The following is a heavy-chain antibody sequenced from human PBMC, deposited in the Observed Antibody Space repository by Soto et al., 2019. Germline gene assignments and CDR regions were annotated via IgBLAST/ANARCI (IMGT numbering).Heavy chain of an antibody. CDR1: GGSISSGGYY. D-gene: IGHD4-17*01. CDR2: IYYSGST. J-gene: IGHJ6*02. V-gene: IGHV4-31*03. Sequence: QVQLQESGPGLVKPSQTLSLTCTVSGGSISSGGYYWSWIRQHPGKGLEWIGYIYYSGSTYYNPSLQSGVTITVDTSHNPFSLQLSTVPAADTAVYSCARAGPPPVTNYYSGMDVWGQGTTVTVSS. CDR3: ARAGPPPVTNYYSGMDV.